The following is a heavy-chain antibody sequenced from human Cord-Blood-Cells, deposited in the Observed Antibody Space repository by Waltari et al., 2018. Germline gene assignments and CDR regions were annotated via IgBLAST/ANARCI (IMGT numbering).Heavy chain of an antibody. Sequence: QVQLQQWGAGLLKPSETLSLTCAVYGGSFSGYYWSWIRQPPGKGLEWIGEINHSGSTNYNPSLKSRVTISVDTSKNQFSLKLSSVTAADTAVYYCARLPTRCGGDCYSLYYFDYWGQGTLVTVSS. CDR1: GGSFSGYY. CDR3: ARLPTRCGGDCYSLYYFDY. D-gene: IGHD2-21*02. V-gene: IGHV4-34*01. J-gene: IGHJ4*02. CDR2: INHSGST.